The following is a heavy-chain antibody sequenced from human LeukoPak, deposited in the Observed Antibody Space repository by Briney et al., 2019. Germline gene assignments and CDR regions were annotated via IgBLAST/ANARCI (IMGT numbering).Heavy chain of an antibody. Sequence: PSETLSLTCTVSGGSISSYYWSWIRQPPGKGLEWIGYIYYSGSTNYNPSLKSRVTISVDTSKNQFSLKLSSVTAADTAVYYCARGRGNDEKDYYYYYMDVWGKGTTVTVSS. V-gene: IGHV4-59*01. CDR2: IYYSGST. CDR1: GGSISSYY. J-gene: IGHJ6*03. D-gene: IGHD4-23*01. CDR3: ARGRGNDEKDYYYYYMDV.